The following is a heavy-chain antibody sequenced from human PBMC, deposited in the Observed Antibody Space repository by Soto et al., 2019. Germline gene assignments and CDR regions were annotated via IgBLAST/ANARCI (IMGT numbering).Heavy chain of an antibody. Sequence: QVQLVESGGGLFKPGGSLRLSCAASGFTFSDYYMSWIRQAPGKGLEWVSYISSSGSTIYYADSVKGRFTISRDNAKNSLYLQMNSLRAEDTAVYYCARQMLLAARPSWYFDLWGRGTLVTVSS. CDR3: ARQMLLAARPSWYFDL. CDR2: ISSSGSTI. J-gene: IGHJ2*01. D-gene: IGHD6-6*01. CDR1: GFTFSDYY. V-gene: IGHV3-11*01.